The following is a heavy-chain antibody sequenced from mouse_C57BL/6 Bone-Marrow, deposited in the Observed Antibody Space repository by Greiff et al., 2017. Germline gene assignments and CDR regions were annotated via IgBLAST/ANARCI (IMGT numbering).Heavy chain of an antibody. CDR3: AIRDGYYVDY. V-gene: IGHV1-4*01. J-gene: IGHJ2*01. CDR2: INPSSGYT. D-gene: IGHD2-3*01. Sequence: QVQLQQSGAELARPGASVKMSCKASGYTFTSYTMHWVKQRPGQGLEWIGYINPSSGYTKYNQKFKDKATLTADKSSSTAYMQLSSMTSEDSAVYYCAIRDGYYVDYWGQGTTLTVSS. CDR1: GYTFTSYT.